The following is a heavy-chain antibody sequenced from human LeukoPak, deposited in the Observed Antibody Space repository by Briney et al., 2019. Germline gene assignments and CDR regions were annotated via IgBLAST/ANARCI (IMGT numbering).Heavy chain of an antibody. CDR2: IIPIFGTA. D-gene: IGHD2-2*01. V-gene: IGHV1-69*05. CDR1: GGTFSSYA. Sequence: SVKVSCKASGGTFSSYAISWVRQAPRQGLEWMGGIIPIFGTANYAQKFQGRVTITTDESTSTAYMELSSLRSEDTAVYYCARGREVPAAIVGYYLDYWGQGTLVTVSS. J-gene: IGHJ4*02. CDR3: ARGREVPAAIVGYYLDY.